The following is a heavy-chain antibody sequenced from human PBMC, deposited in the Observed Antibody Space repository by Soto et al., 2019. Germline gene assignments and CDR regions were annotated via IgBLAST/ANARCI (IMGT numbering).Heavy chain of an antibody. CDR2: INAGNGNT. CDR3: ARVRYYDFWSGYPDAFDI. V-gene: IGHV1-3*01. D-gene: IGHD3-3*01. J-gene: IGHJ3*02. CDR1: GYTFTSYA. Sequence: ASVKVSCKASGYTFTSYAMHWVRQAPGQRLEWMGWINAGNGNTKYSQKFQGRVTITRDTSASTAYMELSSLRSEDTAVYYCARVRYYDFWSGYPDAFDIWGQGTMVTVSS.